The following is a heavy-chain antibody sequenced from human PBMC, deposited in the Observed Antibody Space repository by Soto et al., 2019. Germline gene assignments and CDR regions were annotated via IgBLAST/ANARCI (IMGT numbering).Heavy chain of an antibody. CDR3: GRYCTNTKCRGGYYLDL. Sequence: QVLLVQSGAEMKQPGSSVSVSCRASGDSFTNYAFTWVRQSPGQGPEWLGGIILALGTPHYSQRFQGRLTITADESSSQVYMELGSLRLDDTAVYYCGRYCTNTKCRGGYYLDLWGQGTLLTVSS. D-gene: IGHD2-8*01. V-gene: IGHV1-69*01. CDR1: GDSFTNYA. CDR2: IILALGTP. J-gene: IGHJ5*02.